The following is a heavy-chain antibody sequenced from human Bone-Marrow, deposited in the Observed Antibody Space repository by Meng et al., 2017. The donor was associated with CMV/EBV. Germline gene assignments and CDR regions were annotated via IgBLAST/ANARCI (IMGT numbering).Heavy chain of an antibody. CDR1: GFTFSSYS. J-gene: IGHJ4*02. Sequence: GGSLRLSCAASGFTFSSYSMNWVRQAPGKGLEWVSSISSSSSYIYYADSVKGRFTISRDNAKNSLYLQMNSLRAEDTALYYCIRTSWDGSSYYFDYWGQGSLVTISS. CDR2: ISSSSSYI. CDR3: IRTSWDGSSYYFDY. V-gene: IGHV3-21*03. D-gene: IGHD6-6*01.